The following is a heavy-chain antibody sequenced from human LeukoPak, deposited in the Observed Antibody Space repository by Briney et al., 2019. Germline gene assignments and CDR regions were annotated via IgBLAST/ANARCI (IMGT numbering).Heavy chain of an antibody. CDR2: ITSSSSSM. Sequence: GGSLRLSCAASGFTFSRFSMNWVRQAPGKGLEWISYITSSSSSMYYADSVKGRFTISRDNVKNTLYLQMNSLRAEDTAVYYCARLILDHQQTFDYWGQGTLVTVSS. CDR3: ARLILDHQQTFDY. CDR1: GFTFSRFS. V-gene: IGHV3-48*04. D-gene: IGHD2-21*01. J-gene: IGHJ4*02.